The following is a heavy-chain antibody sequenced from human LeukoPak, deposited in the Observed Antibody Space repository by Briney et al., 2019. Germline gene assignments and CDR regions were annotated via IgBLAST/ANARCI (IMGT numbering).Heavy chain of an antibody. Sequence: ASVKVSCKASGYTFTSYGISWVRQAPGQGLEWMGWISAYNGNTNYAQKLQGRVTMTTDTSTSTAYMELSSLRSEDTAVYYCARMTDYSILGKKNGAGSGGTYYYYYMDVWGKGTTVTVSS. CDR1: GYTFTSYG. D-gene: IGHD3-10*01. V-gene: IGHV1-18*01. CDR2: ISAYNGNT. CDR3: ARMTDYSILGKKNGAGSGGTYYYYYMDV. J-gene: IGHJ6*03.